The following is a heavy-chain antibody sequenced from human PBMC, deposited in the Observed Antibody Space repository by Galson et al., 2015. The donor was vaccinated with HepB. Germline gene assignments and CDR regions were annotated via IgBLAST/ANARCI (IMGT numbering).Heavy chain of an antibody. D-gene: IGHD6-13*01. CDR3: ARDHQLLITTALY. CDR1: GYTFTSYA. V-gene: IGHV1-18*01. J-gene: IGHJ4*02. Sequence: QSGAEVKKPGESLKISCNASGYTFTSYAISWVRQAPGQGLEWMGWISTHNGNTKYAEKIQDRFTMTTDTSTSTAYMELRSLRSDDTAVYYCARDHQLLITTALYWGQGTLVTVSS. CDR2: ISTHNGNT.